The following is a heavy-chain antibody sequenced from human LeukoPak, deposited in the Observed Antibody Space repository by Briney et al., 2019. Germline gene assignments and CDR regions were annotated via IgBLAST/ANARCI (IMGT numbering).Heavy chain of an antibody. CDR3: TTDFGGIRFLEWLSH. D-gene: IGHD3-3*01. CDR1: GFTFSNAW. Sequence: GGSLRLSCAASGFTFSNAWMSWVRQAPGKGLEWVGRIKSKTDGGTTDYAAPVKGRFTISRDDSEKTVYLQMNSLKTEDTAVYYCTTDFGGIRFLEWLSHWGQGTLVTVSS. CDR2: IKSKTDGGTT. V-gene: IGHV3-15*01. J-gene: IGHJ4*02.